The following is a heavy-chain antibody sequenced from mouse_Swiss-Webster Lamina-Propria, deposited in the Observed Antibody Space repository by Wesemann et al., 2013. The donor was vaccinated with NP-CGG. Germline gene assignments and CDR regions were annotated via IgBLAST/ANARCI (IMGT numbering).Heavy chain of an antibody. CDR3: TRQITTATVWYFDV. J-gene: IGHJ1*01. D-gene: IGHD1-2*01. Sequence: EWIGRIDPNSGGTKYNEKFKSKATLTVDKPSSTAYMQLSSLTSEDSAVYYSTRQITTATVWYFDVWGAGTTVTVSS. V-gene: IGHV1S36*02. CDR2: IDPNSGGT.